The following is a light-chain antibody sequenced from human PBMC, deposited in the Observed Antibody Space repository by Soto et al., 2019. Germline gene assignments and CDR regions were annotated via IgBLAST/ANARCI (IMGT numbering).Light chain of an antibody. Sequence: DIVMTQSPEYLAVSLGERATISCRSSKSILYSSNNKNLIAWYQQKPGQPPKLLIYWASTRQSGVPDRFSGSGSGRDFTLTISSLQAEDVAVYYCQQYYSPPRYTFGQGTRLGIK. CDR2: WAS. J-gene: IGKJ2*01. V-gene: IGKV4-1*01. CDR1: KSILYSSNNKNL. CDR3: QQYYSPPRYT.